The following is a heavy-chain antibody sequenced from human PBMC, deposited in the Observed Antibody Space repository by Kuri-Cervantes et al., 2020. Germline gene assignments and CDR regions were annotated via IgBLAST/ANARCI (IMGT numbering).Heavy chain of an antibody. Sequence: ASVKVSCKVSGYTLTELSMHWVRQAPGKGLEWMGGFDPEDGETIYAQKFQGRVTITADKSTSTAYMELSSLRSEDTAVYYCATAVFTGYYYMDVWGKGTTVTVSS. CDR1: GYTLTELS. J-gene: IGHJ6*03. V-gene: IGHV1-24*01. CDR2: FDPEDGET. D-gene: IGHD3-10*01. CDR3: ATAVFTGYYYMDV.